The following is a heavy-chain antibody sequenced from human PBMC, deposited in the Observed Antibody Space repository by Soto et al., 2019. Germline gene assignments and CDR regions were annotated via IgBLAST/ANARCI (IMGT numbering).Heavy chain of an antibody. V-gene: IGHV4-31*03. D-gene: IGHD2-2*01. J-gene: IGHJ5*02. CDR1: GGSISSGGYY. CDR2: IYYSGST. CDR3: ARDHQRRGLVPAAVWFDP. Sequence: SETLSLTCTVSGGSISSGGYYWSWIRQHPGKGLEWIGYIYYSGSTYYNPSLKSRVTISVDTSKNQFSLKLSSVTAADTAVYYCARDHQRRGLVPAAVWFDPWGQGTLVTVSS.